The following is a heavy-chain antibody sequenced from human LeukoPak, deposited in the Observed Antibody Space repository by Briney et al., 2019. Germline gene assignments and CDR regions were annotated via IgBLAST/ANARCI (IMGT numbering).Heavy chain of an antibody. CDR1: GGSFSGYY. CDR3: ARDTHIMITFGGVIVSGRNYYYGMDV. Sequence: SETLSLTCAVYGGSFSGYYWSWTRQPPGKGLEWIGEINHSGSTNYNPSLKSRVTISVDTSKNQFSLKLSSVTAADTAVYYCARDTHIMITFGGVIVSGRNYYYGMDVWGQGTTVTVSS. J-gene: IGHJ6*02. D-gene: IGHD3-16*02. CDR2: INHSGST. V-gene: IGHV4-34*01.